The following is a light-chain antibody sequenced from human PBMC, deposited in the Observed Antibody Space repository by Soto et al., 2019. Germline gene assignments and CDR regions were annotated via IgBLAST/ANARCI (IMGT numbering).Light chain of an antibody. CDR1: QSVSSY. J-gene: IGKJ4*01. Sequence: IVLPQSPATLSFSPGERATLSCRASQSVSSYLAWYQQKPGQAPRLLIYDASNRATGIPARFSGSGSGTDFALTISSLQAEDVAVYYCQQYYSTPLTFGGGTKVDIK. CDR3: QQYYSTPLT. CDR2: DAS. V-gene: IGKV3-11*01.